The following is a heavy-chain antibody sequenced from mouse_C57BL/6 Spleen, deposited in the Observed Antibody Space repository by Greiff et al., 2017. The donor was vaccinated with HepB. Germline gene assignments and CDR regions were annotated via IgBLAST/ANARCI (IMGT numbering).Heavy chain of an antibody. Sequence: EVQRVESGPGLVKPSQSLSLTCSVTGYSITSGYYWNWIRQFPGNKLEWMGYISYDGSNNYNPSLKNRISITRDTSKNQFFLKLNSVTTEDTATYYCASKGRYAMDYWGQGTSVTVSS. CDR1: GYSITSGYY. CDR2: ISYDGSN. D-gene: IGHD3-3*01. CDR3: ASKGRYAMDY. V-gene: IGHV3-6*01. J-gene: IGHJ4*01.